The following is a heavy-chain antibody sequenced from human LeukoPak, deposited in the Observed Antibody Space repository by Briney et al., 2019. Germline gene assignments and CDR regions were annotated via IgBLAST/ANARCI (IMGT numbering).Heavy chain of an antibody. CDR3: ARGGKYYDILTGTFSDWYFDL. CDR2: IYHSGST. Sequence: SETLSLTCAVSGGSTSSGGYSWSWIRHPPGKGLEWIGYIYHSGSTYYNPSLKSRVTISVDRSKNQFSLKLSSVTAADTAVYYCARGGKYYDILTGTFSDWYFDLWGRGTLVTVSS. D-gene: IGHD3-9*01. CDR1: GGSTSSGGYS. V-gene: IGHV4-30-2*01. J-gene: IGHJ2*01.